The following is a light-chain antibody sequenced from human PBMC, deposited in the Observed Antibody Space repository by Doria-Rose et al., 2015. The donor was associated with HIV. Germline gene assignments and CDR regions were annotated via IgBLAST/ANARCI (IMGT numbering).Light chain of an antibody. CDR3: QQSNSFPIT. V-gene: IGKV1-12*01. CDR2: AAS. CDR1: EAISSW. Sequence: MTQSPSSVSASVGDRVTITCRASEAISSWLVWYQQKPGKAPKVLIYAASTLQSGVPSRFSGSGFGTDFTLTISNLQPEDFATYYCQQSNSFPITFGQGTRMEMK. J-gene: IGKJ5*01.